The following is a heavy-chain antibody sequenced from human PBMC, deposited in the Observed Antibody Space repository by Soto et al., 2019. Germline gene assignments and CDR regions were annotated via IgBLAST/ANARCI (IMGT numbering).Heavy chain of an antibody. J-gene: IGHJ4*02. CDR2: IIPIFGTA. CDR3: ARDEGYPGSNDY. Sequence: ASVKVSCKASGGTFSSYAISWVRQAPGQGLEWMGGIIPIFGTANYAQKFQGRVTITADESTSTAYMELSSLRSEDTAVYYCARDEGYPGSNDYWGQGTLVTVSS. D-gene: IGHD2-15*01. V-gene: IGHV1-69*13. CDR1: GGTFSSYA.